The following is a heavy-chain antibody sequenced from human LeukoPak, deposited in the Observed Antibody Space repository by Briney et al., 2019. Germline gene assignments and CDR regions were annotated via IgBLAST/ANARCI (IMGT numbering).Heavy chain of an antibody. J-gene: IGHJ6*03. V-gene: IGHV1-2*02. CDR3: ARGRKTGTSHYYYYYMDV. D-gene: IGHD1-1*01. CDR2: INPNIGGT. CDR1: GYTFTGYY. Sequence: ASVKVSCKASGYTFTGYYLHWVRQAPGQGLEWMGWINPNIGGTYSAQNFQGRVTMTRDTSISTAYMELSRLRSDDTAVYYCARGRKTGTSHYYYYYMDVWGKGTTVTISS.